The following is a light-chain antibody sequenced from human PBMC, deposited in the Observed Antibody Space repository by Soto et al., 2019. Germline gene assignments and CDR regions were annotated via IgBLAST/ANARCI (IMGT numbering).Light chain of an antibody. V-gene: IGKV3-15*01. CDR3: QHYHDWPPLT. J-gene: IGKJ4*01. CDR1: QSVTSN. CDR2: RAS. Sequence: EIVMTQSPATLYVSPGERAILSCRASQSVTSNLAWYQQKPGQAPRLLIYRASTRATGIPARFSGSGSGTEFTLPISSLQSEDFAVYYCQHYHDWPPLTFGGGTKVEIK.